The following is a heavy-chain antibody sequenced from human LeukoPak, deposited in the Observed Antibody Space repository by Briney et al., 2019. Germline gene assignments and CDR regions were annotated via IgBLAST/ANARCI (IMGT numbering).Heavy chain of an antibody. V-gene: IGHV1-8*01. J-gene: IGHJ5*02. CDR3: ARFMVRGVLGP. Sequence: ASVKVSCKASGYTFSNYDINWVRQATGQGLEWMGWINPNSGNTGYAQKFQGRVTMTSSTSASTAYMELRSLTPEDTAVYYCARFMVRGVLGPWGQGTLVTVSS. CDR1: GYTFSNYD. D-gene: IGHD3-10*01. CDR2: INPNSGNT.